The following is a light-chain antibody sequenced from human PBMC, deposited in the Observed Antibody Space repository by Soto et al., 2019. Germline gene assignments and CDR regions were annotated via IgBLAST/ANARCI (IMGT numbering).Light chain of an antibody. CDR3: SSYTSSSTLV. CDR1: SSDVGGYIY. J-gene: IGLJ1*01. Sequence: QSALTQPASVSGSPGQSITISCTGTSSDVGGYIYVSWYQQHPGKAPKLMIYEVSNRPSGVSNRFSGSKSGNTACLTISVRQAEDEADDYCSSYTSSSTLVFGTGTKLTVL. V-gene: IGLV2-14*01. CDR2: EVS.